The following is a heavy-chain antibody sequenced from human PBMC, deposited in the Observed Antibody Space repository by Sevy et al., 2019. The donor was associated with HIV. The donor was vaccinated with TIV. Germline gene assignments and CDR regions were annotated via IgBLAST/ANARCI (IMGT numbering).Heavy chain of an antibody. CDR1: GGSISSSSYY. CDR3: ASSSSWSFYYYYGMDV. D-gene: IGHD6-13*01. V-gene: IGHV4-39*01. Sequence: SETLSLTCTVSGGSISSSSYYWDWIRQPPGKGLEWIGSIYYSGSTYYNPSLKSRVTISVDTSKNQFSLKLSSVTAADTAVYYCASSSSWSFYYYYGMDVWGQGTTVTVSS. J-gene: IGHJ6*02. CDR2: IYYSGST.